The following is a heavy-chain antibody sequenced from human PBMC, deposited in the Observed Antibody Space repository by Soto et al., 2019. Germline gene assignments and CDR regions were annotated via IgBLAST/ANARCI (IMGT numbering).Heavy chain of an antibody. CDR2: ISGSGGST. D-gene: IGHD2-15*01. CDR1: GFTFSSYA. Sequence: LRLSCAASGFTFSSYAMSWVRQAPGKGLEWVSAISGSGGSTYYADSVKGRFTISRDNSKNTLYLQMNSLRAEDTAVYYCGTPPQAAHSDYWGQGTLVTVSS. CDR3: GTPPQAAHSDY. V-gene: IGHV3-23*01. J-gene: IGHJ4*02.